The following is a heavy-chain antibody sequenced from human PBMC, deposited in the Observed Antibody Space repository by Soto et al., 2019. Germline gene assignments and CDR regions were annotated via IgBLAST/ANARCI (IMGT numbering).Heavy chain of an antibody. D-gene: IGHD5-12*01. CDR1: GYSSTSYW. Sequence: PGESLKISCKGSGYSSTSYWIGWVRQMPGKGLEWMGIIYPGDSDTRYSPSFQGQVTISADKSISTAYLQWSSLKASDTAMYYCAREMATITSAFDIWGQGTMVTVSS. CDR2: IYPGDSDT. CDR3: AREMATITSAFDI. V-gene: IGHV5-51*01. J-gene: IGHJ3*02.